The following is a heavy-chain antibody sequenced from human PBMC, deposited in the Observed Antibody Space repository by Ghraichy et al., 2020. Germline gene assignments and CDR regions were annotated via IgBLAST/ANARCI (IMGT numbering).Heavy chain of an antibody. CDR3: ARVPKVRGVIITPYYYYYMDV. Sequence: SETLSLTCTVSGGSISSYYWSWIRQPPGKGLEWIGYIYYSGSTNYNPSLKSRVTISVDTSKNQFSLKLSSLTAADTAVYYCARVPKVRGVIITPYYYYYMDVWGKGTAVTVSS. CDR2: IYYSGST. J-gene: IGHJ6*03. V-gene: IGHV4-59*01. D-gene: IGHD3-10*01. CDR1: GGSISSYY.